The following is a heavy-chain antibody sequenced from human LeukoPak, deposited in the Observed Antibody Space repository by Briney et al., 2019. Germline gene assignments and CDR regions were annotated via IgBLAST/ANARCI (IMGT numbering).Heavy chain of an antibody. V-gene: IGHV1-2*02. CDR1: GYTFTDYH. Sequence: GASVKVSCKASGYTFTDYHVYWVRQAPGQGLEWMGWINPNSGDTNYAQKFQGRVTMTRDTSISTAYMDLSSLRSDDTAMYYCARMWSTATSGWNWFDPWGQGTLVTVSS. CDR3: ARMWSTATSGWNWFDP. J-gene: IGHJ5*02. D-gene: IGHD6-13*01. CDR2: INPNSGDT.